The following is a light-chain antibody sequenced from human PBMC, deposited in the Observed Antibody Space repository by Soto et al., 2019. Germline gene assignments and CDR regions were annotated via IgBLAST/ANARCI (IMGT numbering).Light chain of an antibody. J-gene: IGKJ1*01. Sequence: EIVLTQSPGTLSVSPGDRVTLSCRASQSISINLAWYQHKPGQAPRLLIHGASTRATGVPARISGSGSGTEFTLTISSLQPDDFATYYCQQYNSYSSWTFGQGTKVDIK. V-gene: IGKV3D-15*01. CDR3: QQYNSYSSWT. CDR2: GAS. CDR1: QSISIN.